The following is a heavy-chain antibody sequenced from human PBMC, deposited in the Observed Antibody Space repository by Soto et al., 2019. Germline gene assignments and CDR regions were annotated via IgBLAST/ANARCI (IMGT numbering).Heavy chain of an antibody. CDR1: GFTFSSYA. CDR2: ISYDGSNK. V-gene: IGHV3-30-3*01. J-gene: IGHJ6*02. Sequence: QVQLVESGGGVVQPGRSLRLSCAASGFTFSSYAMHWVRQAPGKGLEWVAVISYDGSNKYYADSVKGRFTISSNNSKNTQNLQINSLRDEDTAVYYCARDGYGNSSSSMPERYYYYGMAVWGQGTTVAVCS. D-gene: IGHD6-6*01. CDR3: ARDGYGNSSSSMPERYYYYGMAV.